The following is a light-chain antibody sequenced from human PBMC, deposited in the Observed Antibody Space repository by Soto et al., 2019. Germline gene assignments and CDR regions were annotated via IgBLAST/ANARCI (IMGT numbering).Light chain of an antibody. CDR1: QSVSSY. J-gene: IGKJ1*01. V-gene: IGKV3-20*01. CDR3: QQYGSSPGT. Sequence: ESVFTQSPATLSLSPGERATLSCRASQSVSSYLAWYQQKPGQAPRLLIYDASNRATGIPDRFSGSGSGTDFTLTISRLEPEDFAVYYCQQYGSSPGTFGQGTKV. CDR2: DAS.